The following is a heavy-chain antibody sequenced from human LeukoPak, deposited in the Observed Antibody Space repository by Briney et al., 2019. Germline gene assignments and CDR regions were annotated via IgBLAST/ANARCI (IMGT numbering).Heavy chain of an antibody. CDR1: GGSFSGYY. Sequence: SETLSLTCAVYGGSFSGYYWSWIRQPPGKGLEWIGEINHSGSTNYNPSLKSRVTISVDTSKNQFSLKLSSVTAADTAVYYCARGFNSMIVVVTPYYFDYWGQGTLVTVSS. CDR3: ARGFNSMIVVVTPYYFDY. CDR2: INHSGST. D-gene: IGHD3-22*01. J-gene: IGHJ4*02. V-gene: IGHV4-34*01.